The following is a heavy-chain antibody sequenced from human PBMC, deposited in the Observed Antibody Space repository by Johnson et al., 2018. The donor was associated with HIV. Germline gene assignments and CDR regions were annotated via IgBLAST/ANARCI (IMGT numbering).Heavy chain of an antibody. D-gene: IGHD3-16*01. CDR3: ARGSRYTHDNDDVYLLHAFDI. Sequence: QVQLVESGGGVVQPGRSLRLSCAASGFTFSSYAMHWVRQAPAKGLEWVAVISYDGSDKYYADSVKGRFTISRDSSKNTLYLQVNSLRAEDTAVYYCARGSRYTHDNDDVYLLHAFDIWGQGTMVTVSS. CDR1: GFTFSSYA. CDR2: ISYDGSDK. J-gene: IGHJ3*02. V-gene: IGHV3-30*04.